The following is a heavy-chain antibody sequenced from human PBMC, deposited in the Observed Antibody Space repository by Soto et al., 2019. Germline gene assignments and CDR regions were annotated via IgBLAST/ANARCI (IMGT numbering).Heavy chain of an antibody. Sequence: PSETLSLTCTVSGDSITSNSYFWAWIRQPPGKGLEWIGSIYYSGTTYYNPSLKSRVTISVDRSKNQFSLKLSSVTAADTAVYYYARVRAAGGFPRRYYYYYGMDVWGQGTTVT. CDR1: GDSITSNSYF. CDR3: ARVRAAGGFPRRYYYYYGMDV. V-gene: IGHV4-39*01. J-gene: IGHJ6*02. D-gene: IGHD6-13*01. CDR2: IYYSGTT.